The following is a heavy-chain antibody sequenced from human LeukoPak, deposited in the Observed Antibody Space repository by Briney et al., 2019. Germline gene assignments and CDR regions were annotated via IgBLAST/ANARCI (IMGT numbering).Heavy chain of an antibody. J-gene: IGHJ6*03. CDR2: ISAYNGNT. Sequence: GASVKVSCKASGYTFTSYGISWVRQAPGQGLEWMGWISAYNGNTNYAQKFQGRVTMTTDTSTSTAYMELRSLRSDDTAVYYCARDCSSTSCYYYYYMDVWGKGTTVTVSS. D-gene: IGHD2-2*01. CDR1: GYTFTSYG. CDR3: ARDCSSTSCYYYYYMDV. V-gene: IGHV1-18*01.